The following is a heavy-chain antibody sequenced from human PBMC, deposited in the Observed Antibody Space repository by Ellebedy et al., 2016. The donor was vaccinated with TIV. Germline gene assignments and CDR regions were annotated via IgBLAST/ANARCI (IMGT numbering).Heavy chain of an antibody. Sequence: ASVKVSXKASSYTFTIYGINWVRQAPGQGLEWMGWISCYNGNTNYAQKFQGAVTMTTDTSTSTAYMELRSLRSDDTAVYYCARDYYYTSGYYYHAFDVWGQGTMVTVSS. CDR2: ISCYNGNT. D-gene: IGHD3-22*01. CDR3: ARDYYYTSGYYYHAFDV. V-gene: IGHV1-18*04. J-gene: IGHJ3*01. CDR1: SYTFTIYG.